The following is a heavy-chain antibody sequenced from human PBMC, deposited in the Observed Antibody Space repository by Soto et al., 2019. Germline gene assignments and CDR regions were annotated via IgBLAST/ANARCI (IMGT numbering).Heavy chain of an antibody. CDR2: ISTSSSSI. V-gene: IGHV3-21*04. CDR3: AYSRTPFAY. CDR1: RLTFSGYT. J-gene: IGHJ4*02. Sequence: PGESLKISCTASRLTFSGYTMNWVRQAPGKGLEWVSSISTSSSSIYYADSVRGRFTISRDNSKNIMYLQMNSLRAEDTAVYYCAYSRTPFAYWGKGTLVTVSS. D-gene: IGHD6-13*01.